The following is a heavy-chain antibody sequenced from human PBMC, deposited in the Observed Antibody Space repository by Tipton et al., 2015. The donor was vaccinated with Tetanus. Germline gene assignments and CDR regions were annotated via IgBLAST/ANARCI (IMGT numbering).Heavy chain of an antibody. CDR2: INHSGST. Sequence: TLSLTCAVYGGSFSGYYWSWIRQPPGKGLEWIGEINHSGSTNYNPSLKSRVTISVDTSKNQFSLKLSSVTAADTAVYYCARLLGPEEARIAAAGTVDYWGQGTLVTVSS. CDR3: ARLLGPEEARIAAAGTVDY. J-gene: IGHJ4*02. CDR1: GGSFSGYY. V-gene: IGHV4-34*01. D-gene: IGHD6-13*01.